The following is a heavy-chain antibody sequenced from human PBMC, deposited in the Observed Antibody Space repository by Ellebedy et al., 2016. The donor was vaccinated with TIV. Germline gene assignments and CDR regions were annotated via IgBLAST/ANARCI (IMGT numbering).Heavy chain of an antibody. Sequence: MPSETLSLTCAVYGGSFSGYYWSWIRQPPGKGLEWIGEINHSGSTNYNPSLKSRVTISVDTSKNQFSLKLSSVTAADTAVYYCARYRYCSSTSCSYSFDYWGQGTLVTVSS. D-gene: IGHD2-2*01. CDR2: INHSGST. CDR3: ARYRYCSSTSCSYSFDY. CDR1: GGSFSGYY. V-gene: IGHV4-34*01. J-gene: IGHJ4*02.